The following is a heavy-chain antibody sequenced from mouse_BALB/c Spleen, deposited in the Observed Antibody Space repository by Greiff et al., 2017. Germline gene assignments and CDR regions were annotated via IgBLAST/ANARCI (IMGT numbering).Heavy chain of an antibody. CDR3: ARDGNRYYYAMDY. CDR1: GYSFPSYW. V-gene: IGHV1S126*01. Sequence: QVQLQQSGPQLVRPGASVKISCKASGYSFPSYWMHWVKQRPGQGLEWIGMIDPSDSETRLNQKFKDKATLTVDKSSSTAYMQLSSPTSEDSAVYYCARDGNRYYYAMDYWGQGTSVTVSS. J-gene: IGHJ4*01. CDR2: IDPSDSET. D-gene: IGHD2-1*01.